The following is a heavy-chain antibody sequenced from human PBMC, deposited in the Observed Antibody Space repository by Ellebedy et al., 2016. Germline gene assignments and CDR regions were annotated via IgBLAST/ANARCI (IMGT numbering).Heavy chain of an antibody. CDR2: MSHSGST. CDR3: ARGRAGLLWFDK. CDR1: DGSISSGGYY. D-gene: IGHD3-10*01. Sequence: LRLXCTVSDGSISSGGYYWTWIRQHPGKGLEWIGYMSHSGSTYHNPSLKSRVSISLDTSKNQFSLKLTSVTAADTAVYYCARGRAGLLWFDKWGQGTLVTVSS. J-gene: IGHJ4*02. V-gene: IGHV4-31*03.